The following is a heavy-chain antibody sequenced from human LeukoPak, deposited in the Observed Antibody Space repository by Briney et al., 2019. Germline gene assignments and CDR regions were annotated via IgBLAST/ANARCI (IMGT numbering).Heavy chain of an antibody. CDR3: ARDLVVGTTYYYYGMDV. CDR2: INPSGGST. J-gene: IGHJ6*02. CDR1: GYTFTGYY. V-gene: IGHV1-46*01. D-gene: IGHD1-7*01. Sequence: GASVKVSCKASGYTFTGYYMHWVRQAPGQGLEWMGIINPSGGSTSYAQKFQGRVTMTRDTSTSTVYMELSSLRSEDTAVYYCARDLVVGTTYYYYGMDVWGQGTTVTVSS.